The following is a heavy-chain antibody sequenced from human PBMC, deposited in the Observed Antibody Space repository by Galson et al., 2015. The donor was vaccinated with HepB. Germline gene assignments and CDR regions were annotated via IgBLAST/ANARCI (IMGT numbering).Heavy chain of an antibody. Sequence: SLRLSCAASGLTFRNYGMHWVRQAPGKGLEWVAFISYDGRNKYFADSVKGRFTVSRDNSKNTLYLQVNTLRAEDTAVYYCATDGGWPKANFDYWGQGILVTVSS. CDR2: ISYDGRNK. J-gene: IGHJ4*02. V-gene: IGHV3-33*05. CDR1: GLTFRNYG. D-gene: IGHD6-19*01. CDR3: ATDGGWPKANFDY.